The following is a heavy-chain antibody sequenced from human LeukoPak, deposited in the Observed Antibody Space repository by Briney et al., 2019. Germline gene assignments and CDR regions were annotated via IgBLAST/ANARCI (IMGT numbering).Heavy chain of an antibody. CDR1: GFTFSSYW. Sequence: GGSLRLSCAASGFTFSSYWMYWVRHAPGKRLVWVSRINSDARNTNYADSVQGRFTISRDNAKNTLYLQMNSLRVEDTAVYYCASGIGVGDSFDIWGQGTMVTVSS. D-gene: IGHD3-3*01. CDR3: ASGIGVGDSFDI. CDR2: INSDARNT. J-gene: IGHJ3*02. V-gene: IGHV3-74*01.